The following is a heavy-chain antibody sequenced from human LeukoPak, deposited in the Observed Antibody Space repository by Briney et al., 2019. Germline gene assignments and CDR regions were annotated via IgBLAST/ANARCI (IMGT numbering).Heavy chain of an antibody. Sequence: PSETLSLTCTVSGGSISSYHWSWIRQPPGKGLAWIGYIYYGGSTNYNPSLKSRVTISLDTSKNQFSLKVSSVTAADTAVYYCARHSSGYLSYFDYGGQGTLVPVSS. CDR1: GGSISSYH. CDR2: IYYGGST. CDR3: ARHSSGYLSYFDY. D-gene: IGHD3-22*01. J-gene: IGHJ4*02. V-gene: IGHV4-59*08.